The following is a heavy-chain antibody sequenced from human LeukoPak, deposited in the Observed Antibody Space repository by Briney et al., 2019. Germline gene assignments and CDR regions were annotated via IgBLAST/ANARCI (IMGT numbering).Heavy chain of an antibody. D-gene: IGHD2-2*01. J-gene: IGHJ3*02. CDR3: ARVPRYCSSTSCPPDAFDI. V-gene: IGHV3-48*01. CDR2: ICNSSCTI. Sequence: PGGSLRLSCSPSIYPFRIYSMNCLRDSTERGLEGVSYICNSSCTIYDADSVKGRFTISRDNPKNSLYLQMNSLRAEDTAVYYCARVPRYCSSTSCPPDAFDIWGQGTMVTVSS. CDR1: IYPFRIYS.